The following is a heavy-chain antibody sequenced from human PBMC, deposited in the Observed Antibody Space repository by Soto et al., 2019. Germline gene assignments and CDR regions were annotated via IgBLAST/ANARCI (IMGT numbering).Heavy chain of an antibody. V-gene: IGHV4-4*02. D-gene: IGHD3-22*01. J-gene: IGHJ4*02. CDR2: IYHSGST. CDR1: GGSISSSNW. CDR3: ARATGYYYDSSGYYFDY. Sequence: NPSETLSLTCAVSGGSISSSNWWSWVRQPPGKGLEWIGEIYHSGSTNYNPSLKSRVTISVDKSKNQFSLKLSSVTAADTAVYYCARATGYYYDSSGYYFDYWGQGTLVTVSS.